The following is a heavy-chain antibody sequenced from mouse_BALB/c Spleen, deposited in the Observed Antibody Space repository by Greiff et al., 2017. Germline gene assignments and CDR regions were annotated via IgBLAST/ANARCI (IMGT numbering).Heavy chain of an antibody. CDR2: INPYNGDT. Sequence: SGYSFTGYFMNWVKQSHGKSLEWIGRINPYNGDTFYNQKFKGKATLTVDKSSSTAHMELLSLTSEDSAVYYCGRGDGNWYFDVWGAGTTVTVSS. CDR1: GYSFTGYF. D-gene: IGHD2-1*01. J-gene: IGHJ1*01. V-gene: IGHV1-37*01. CDR3: GRGDGNWYFDV.